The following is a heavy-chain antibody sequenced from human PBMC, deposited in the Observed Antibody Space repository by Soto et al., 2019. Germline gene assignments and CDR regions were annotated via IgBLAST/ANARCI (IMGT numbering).Heavy chain of an antibody. CDR1: GGSISSGDYY. V-gene: IGHV4-30-4*01. Sequence: QVQLQESGPGLVKPSQTLSLTCTVSGGSISSGDYYWSWIRQPPGKGLEWIGYIYYSGSTYYNPSLKCRVTISVDPSQNQFSLKLSSVTAADTAVYYCARAGGATVVSGNWFDPWGQGTLVTVSS. CDR3: ARAGGATVVSGNWFDP. CDR2: IYYSGST. J-gene: IGHJ5*02. D-gene: IGHD4-17*01.